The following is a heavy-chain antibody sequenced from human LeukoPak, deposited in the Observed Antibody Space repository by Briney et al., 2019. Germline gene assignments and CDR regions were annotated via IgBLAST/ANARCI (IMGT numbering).Heavy chain of an antibody. CDR1: GFTFSSYG. CDR2: IRYDGSNK. CDR3: ARGGRGAFDI. J-gene: IGHJ3*02. V-gene: IGHV3-30*02. Sequence: GSLRLSCAASGFTFSSYGMHWVRQAPGKGLEWVAFIRYDGSNKYYADSVKGRFTISRDNAKNSLYLQMNSLRAEDTAVYYCARGGRGAFDIWGQGTLVTVSS. D-gene: IGHD1-26*01.